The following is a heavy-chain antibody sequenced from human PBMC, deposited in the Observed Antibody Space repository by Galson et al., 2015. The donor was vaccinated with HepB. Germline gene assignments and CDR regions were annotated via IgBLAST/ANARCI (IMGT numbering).Heavy chain of an antibody. V-gene: IGHV3-66*01. D-gene: IGHD6-19*01. Sequence: SLRLSCAASGFTVSSNYMSWVRQAPGKGLEWVSVIYSGGSTYYADSVKGRFTISRDNSKNTLYLQMNSLRAEDTAVYYCARCDSSGWYYFDYWGQGTLVTVSS. CDR1: GFTVSSNY. CDR3: ARCDSSGWYYFDY. CDR2: IYSGGST. J-gene: IGHJ4*02.